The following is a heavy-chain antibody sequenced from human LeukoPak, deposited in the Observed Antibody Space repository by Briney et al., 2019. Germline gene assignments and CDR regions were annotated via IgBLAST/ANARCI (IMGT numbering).Heavy chain of an antibody. D-gene: IGHD6-13*01. Sequence: PGGSLRLSCAASGFSVSSNYMSWVRQAPGKGLEWVSVIYSGGSTYYADSVKGRFTISRDNSKSTLYIQMNSLRAEDTAVYYCARVPPYSSSWPRWGQGTLVTVSS. CDR2: IYSGGST. V-gene: IGHV3-53*01. CDR1: GFSVSSNY. J-gene: IGHJ4*02. CDR3: ARVPPYSSSWPR.